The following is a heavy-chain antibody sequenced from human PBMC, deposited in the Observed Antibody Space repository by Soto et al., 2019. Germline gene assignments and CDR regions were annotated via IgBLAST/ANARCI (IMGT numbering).Heavy chain of an antibody. V-gene: IGHV3-30-3*01. D-gene: IGHD5-12*01. J-gene: IGHJ6*02. CDR1: GFTFSSYA. CDR3: ARGGDIYYYGMAV. Sequence: QVQLVESGGGVVQPGRSLRLSCAASGFTFSSYAMHWVRQAPGKGLEWVAVISYDGSNKYYADSVKGRFTISRDNSKNTLYLQMNSLRAEDTAVYYCARGGDIYYYGMAVWGQGTTVTVSS. CDR2: ISYDGSNK.